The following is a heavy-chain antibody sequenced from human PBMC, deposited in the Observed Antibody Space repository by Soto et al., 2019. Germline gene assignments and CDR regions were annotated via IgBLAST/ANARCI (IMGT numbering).Heavy chain of an antibody. CDR2: MNPDNGNT. CDR3: ARGWGTLSYSYGTDL. J-gene: IGHJ6*02. Sequence: ASVKVSCKASGYTITSYDINWVRQATGQGLEWMGWMNPDNGNTGYAQKFQGRVTMTRNTSISTAYMELTSLRSEDTAVYYCARGWGTLSYSYGTDLWGQGTTVTVSS. V-gene: IGHV1-8*01. D-gene: IGHD7-27*01. CDR1: GYTITSYD.